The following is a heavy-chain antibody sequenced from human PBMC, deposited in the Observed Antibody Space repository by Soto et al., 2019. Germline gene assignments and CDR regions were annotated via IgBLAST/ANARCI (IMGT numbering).Heavy chain of an antibody. CDR2: ISYDGSNK. Sequence: GGSLRLSCEASGFTFSTYGMHWVRQAPGKGLEWVTFISYDGSNKYYADSVKGRFTISRDKSKNTLYLQMNSLRAEDTAVYYCTSRRDWTAVDPLDYWGLGTLVTVS. V-gene: IGHV3-30*03. CDR1: GFTFSTYG. CDR3: TSRRDWTAVDPLDY. D-gene: IGHD5-18*01. J-gene: IGHJ4*02.